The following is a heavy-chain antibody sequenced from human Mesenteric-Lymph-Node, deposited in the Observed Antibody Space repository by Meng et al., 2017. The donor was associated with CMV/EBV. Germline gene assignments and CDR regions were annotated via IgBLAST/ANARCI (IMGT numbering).Heavy chain of an antibody. V-gene: IGHV4-39*07. CDR3: ARIGSTSHMDV. Sequence: PETLSLTCTVSGGSISSSSYYWGWIRQPPGKGLEWIGSIYYSGSTYYNPSLKSRVTISVDTSKNQFSLKLSSVTAADTAVYYCARIGSTSHMDVWGQGTTVTVSS. J-gene: IGHJ6*02. CDR2: IYYSGST. D-gene: IGHD2-2*01. CDR1: GGSISSSSYY.